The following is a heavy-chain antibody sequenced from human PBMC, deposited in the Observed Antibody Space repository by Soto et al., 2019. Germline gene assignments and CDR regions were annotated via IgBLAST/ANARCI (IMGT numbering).Heavy chain of an antibody. V-gene: IGHV4-39*01. CDR3: ASTSPGGSSSWYSSPNWFDP. CDR1: GGSISSSSYY. Sequence: SETLSLTCTVSGGSISSSSYYWGWIRQPPGKGLEWIGSIYYSGSTYYNPSLKSRVTISVDTSKNQFSLKLSSVTAADTAVYYCASTSPGGSSSWYSSPNWFDPWGQGTLVTVSS. CDR2: IYYSGST. J-gene: IGHJ5*02. D-gene: IGHD6-13*01.